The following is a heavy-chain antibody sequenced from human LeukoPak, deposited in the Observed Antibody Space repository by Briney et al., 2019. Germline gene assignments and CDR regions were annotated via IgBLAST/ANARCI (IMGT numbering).Heavy chain of an antibody. CDR2: ISSSGSV. V-gene: IGHV4-4*09. Sequence: PSETLSLTCTVSRGSISGSIRSYYWSWLRQPPGKGLEWIGYISSSGSVNDNPSLRSRVTISVDTSKNPFFLNLSSVSAADTAVYYCARIPLGYSGAYYFDYWGQGTLVTVSP. CDR3: ARIPLGYSGAYYFDY. CDR1: RGSISGSIRSYY. D-gene: IGHD5-12*01. J-gene: IGHJ4*02.